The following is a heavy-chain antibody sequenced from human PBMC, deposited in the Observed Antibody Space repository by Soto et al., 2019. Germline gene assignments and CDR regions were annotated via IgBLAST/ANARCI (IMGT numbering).Heavy chain of an antibody. Sequence: FLRLSCAASGFTFSSYVMSWVRQAPGKGLEWVSGISGSGGSTYYADSVKGRFTISRDNFKNTLFLHMNSLRAEDTAVYYCASPGNPLDYWGQGTLVTVSS. D-gene: IGHD1-1*01. CDR1: GFTFSSYV. V-gene: IGHV3-23*01. CDR2: ISGSGGST. J-gene: IGHJ4*02. CDR3: ASPGNPLDY.